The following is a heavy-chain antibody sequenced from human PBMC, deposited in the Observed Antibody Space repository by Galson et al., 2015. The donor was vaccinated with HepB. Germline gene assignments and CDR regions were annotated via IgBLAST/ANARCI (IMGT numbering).Heavy chain of an antibody. V-gene: IGHV1-69*13. CDR3: AGVRGLELRNWFDP. J-gene: IGHJ5*02. CDR1: GGTFSNYA. D-gene: IGHD1-7*01. CDR2: IIPIFGSA. Sequence: SVKVSCKASGGTFSNYAITWVRQAPGQGLEWMGGIIPIFGSANYAQRFQGRVTITADETTNTAYLELSSLRSDDTAIYSCAGVRGLELRNWFDPWGLGTLVTVSS.